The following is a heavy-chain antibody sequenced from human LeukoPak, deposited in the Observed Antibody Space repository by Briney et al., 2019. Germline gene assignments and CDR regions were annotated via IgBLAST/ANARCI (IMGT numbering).Heavy chain of an antibody. CDR1: GLTFNVAW. D-gene: IGHD3-16*01. V-gene: IGHV3-15*01. Sequence: GGSLRLSCAVSGLTFNVAWMSWVRQAPGKGLEWIGRIKSKTDGETTDYAAPVRGRFSISRDDSKDTLYLQMNSLKTEGTAVYYCITDPSYETNNWGQGTLVTVSS. CDR3: ITDPSYETNN. CDR2: IKSKTDGETT. J-gene: IGHJ4*02.